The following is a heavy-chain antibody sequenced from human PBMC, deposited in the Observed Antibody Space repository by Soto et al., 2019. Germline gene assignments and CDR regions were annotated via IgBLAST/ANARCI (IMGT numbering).Heavy chain of an antibody. CDR3: AKGFDYGDTKHIDH. J-gene: IGHJ4*02. Sequence: LXXSCAASGFGFSTXAVTWVRQSPGKGLEWLSSITNTGLTTHYADSVKGRFTISRENSRNTLHLQMNNLRVDDTAIYYCAKGFDYGDTKHIDHWGQGTLGPVS. V-gene: IGHV3-23*01. D-gene: IGHD4-17*01. CDR1: GFGFSTXA. CDR2: ITNTGLTT.